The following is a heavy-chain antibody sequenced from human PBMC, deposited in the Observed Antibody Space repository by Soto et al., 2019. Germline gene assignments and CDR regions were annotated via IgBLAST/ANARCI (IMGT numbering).Heavy chain of an antibody. CDR2: IYSGGST. CDR3: ARPYSSSWYYFAS. J-gene: IGHJ4*02. CDR1: GFTVSSNY. Sequence: GGSLRLSCAASGFTVSSNYMSWVRQAPGKGLEWVSVIYSGGSTYYVDSVKGRFTISRDNAKNSLYLQMNSLRAEDTALYYCARPYSSSWYYFASWGQGTLVTVSS. V-gene: IGHV3-66*04. D-gene: IGHD6-13*01.